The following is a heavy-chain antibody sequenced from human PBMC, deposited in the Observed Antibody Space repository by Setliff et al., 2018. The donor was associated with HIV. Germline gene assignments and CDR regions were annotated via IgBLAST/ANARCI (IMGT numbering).Heavy chain of an antibody. CDR2: INIYSGNT. V-gene: IGHV1-18*01. J-gene: IGHJ1*01. Sequence: GASVKVSCKTSGYTFTTSGISWVRQAPGQGLEWMGWINIYSGNTNYAQKFQGRVTMTTDTSTSTAYMELRSLRSDDTAMYYCATIREYYYDSSGQEYFQHWGHGTLVTAPQ. D-gene: IGHD3-22*01. CDR3: ATIREYYYDSSGQEYFQH. CDR1: GYTFTTSG.